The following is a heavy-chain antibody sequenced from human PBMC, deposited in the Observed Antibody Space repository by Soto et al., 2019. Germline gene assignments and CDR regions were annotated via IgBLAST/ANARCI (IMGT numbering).Heavy chain of an antibody. J-gene: IGHJ5*02. D-gene: IGHD3-3*01. CDR2: IYTGGST. CDR1: GGSISNYY. Sequence: SETLSLTCTVSGGSISNYYWSWIRQPAGKGLEWIGRIYTGGSTNYNPSLKSRVTMSTDTSKNQFSLKLSSVTAADTAVYYCARGAYDFWSGYINWFDPWGQGTLVTVSS. V-gene: IGHV4-4*07. CDR3: ARGAYDFWSGYINWFDP.